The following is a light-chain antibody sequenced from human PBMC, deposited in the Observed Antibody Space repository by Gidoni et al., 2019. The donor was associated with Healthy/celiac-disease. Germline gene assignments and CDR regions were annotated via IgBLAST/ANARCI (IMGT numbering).Light chain of an antibody. CDR1: QSVSSY. Sequence: ELVLTQSPATLSLSPGERATLSCRASQSVSSYFAWYQQKPGQAPRLLIYDASNRATGIPARFSGSGSGTDFTLTISSLEPEDFAVYYCQQRSNWPLTSGGGTKVEIK. CDR2: DAS. V-gene: IGKV3-11*01. J-gene: IGKJ4*01. CDR3: QQRSNWPLT.